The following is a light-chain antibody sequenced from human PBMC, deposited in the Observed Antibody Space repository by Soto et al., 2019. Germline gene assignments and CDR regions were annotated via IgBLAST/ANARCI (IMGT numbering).Light chain of an antibody. J-gene: IGLJ2*01. V-gene: IGLV2-14*01. Sequence: QSALTQPASVSGSPGQSITISCTGTSSDVGGYIYVSWYQQHPGKAPKLMIYDVSNRPSGVSNRFSGSKSGNTASLTISGLQAEDEADYYCSSYTSSILFGGGTKLTVL. CDR2: DVS. CDR3: SSYTSSIL. CDR1: SSDVGGYIY.